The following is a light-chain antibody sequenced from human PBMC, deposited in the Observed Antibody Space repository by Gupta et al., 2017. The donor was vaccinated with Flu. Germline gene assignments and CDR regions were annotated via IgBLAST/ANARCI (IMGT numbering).Light chain of an antibody. CDR1: QSISCW. CDR2: TAN. J-gene: IGKJ1*01. CDR3: QLYNSYSRT. Sequence: PSTLFATVEKRVTLTCRARQSISCWLSCYQQIPQAAPHLLYYTANSVKSVAPSIFSSSCSGTQFPTTISRLQPDFLAYYYHQLYNSYSRTFGQGTKVEIK. V-gene: IGKV1-5*03.